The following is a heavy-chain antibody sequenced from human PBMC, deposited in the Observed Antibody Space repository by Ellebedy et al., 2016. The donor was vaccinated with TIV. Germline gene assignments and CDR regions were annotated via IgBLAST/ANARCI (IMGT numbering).Heavy chain of an antibody. CDR1: GFTFSSYA. D-gene: IGHD2-21*01. CDR2: ITARGWTT. CDR3: VKVFQGDLWYSDY. V-gene: IGHV3-23*01. J-gene: IGHJ4*02. Sequence: GESLKISCAASGFTFSSYAMSWVRQAPGKGLEWVASITARGWTTDYADSVKGRFSISRDNSNRTMSLQMNSLRAEDTAMYYCVKVFQGDLWYSDYWGQGTLVTVSS.